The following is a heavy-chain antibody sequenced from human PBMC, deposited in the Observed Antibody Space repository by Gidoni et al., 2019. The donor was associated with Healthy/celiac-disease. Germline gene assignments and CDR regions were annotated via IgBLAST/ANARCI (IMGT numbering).Heavy chain of an antibody. J-gene: IGHJ4*02. CDR1: GGNFSSYA. CDR3: ARVRYYDSSGYPKYYFDY. D-gene: IGHD3-22*01. V-gene: IGHV1-69*01. CDR2: IIPIFGTA. Sequence: QAQLVQSGAAVKKPGSSVQVSCTATGGNFSSYAISWVRQAPGQGPEWMGGIIPIFGTANYAQKFQGRVTITADESTSTAYMELSSLRSEDTAVYYCARVRYYDSSGYPKYYFDYWGQGTLVTVSS.